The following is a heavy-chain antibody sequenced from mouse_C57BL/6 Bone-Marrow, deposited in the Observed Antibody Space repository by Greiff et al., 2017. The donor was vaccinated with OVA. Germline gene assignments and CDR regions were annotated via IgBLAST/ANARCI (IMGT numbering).Heavy chain of an antibody. D-gene: IGHD1-1*01. CDR2: ILSDGGT. V-gene: IGHV2-6-1*01. CDR1: GFSFTSYG. CDR3: ARHGVLLRGYYAMDY. Sequence: QVQLKESGPGLVAPSQSLSITCTVSGFSFTSYGVHWVRQPPGQGLEWLVVILSDGGTTYNSALYSSLSISTDNSKCQAFLKMNSLLTDDTAMYYCARHGVLLRGYYAMDYWGQGTSVTVSS. J-gene: IGHJ4*01.